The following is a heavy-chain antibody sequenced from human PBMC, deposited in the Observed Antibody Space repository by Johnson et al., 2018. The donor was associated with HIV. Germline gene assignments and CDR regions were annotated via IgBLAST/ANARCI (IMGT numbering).Heavy chain of an antibody. Sequence: QVQLVESGGGVVQPGGSLRLSCAASGFTFSSYGMHWVRQAPGKVLEWVAFIRYDGSNAYYADSVKGRLPISRDNSKNTLYLQMNSLRAEDTAVYYCARDRGGTSGAFDIWGQGTMVTVSS. CDR3: ARDRGGTSGAFDI. D-gene: IGHD1-1*01. CDR2: IRYDGSNA. J-gene: IGHJ3*02. CDR1: GFTFSSYG. V-gene: IGHV3-30*02.